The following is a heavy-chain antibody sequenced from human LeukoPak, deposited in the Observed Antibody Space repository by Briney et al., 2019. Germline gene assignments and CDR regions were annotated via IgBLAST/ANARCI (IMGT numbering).Heavy chain of an antibody. CDR2: VSGSGGGT. CDR1: GFTFGIYA. D-gene: IGHD6-19*01. V-gene: IGHV3-23*01. Sequence: PGGSLRLSCAASGFTFGIYAMSWVRQAPGKGLEWVSAVSGSGGGTYYADSVKGRFTISRDNSKDTVDLQVNSLSADDTAVYYCAKTTTGYSSGRYPGWPVDFWGQGTLVTVSS. J-gene: IGHJ4*02. CDR3: AKTTTGYSSGRYPGWPVDF.